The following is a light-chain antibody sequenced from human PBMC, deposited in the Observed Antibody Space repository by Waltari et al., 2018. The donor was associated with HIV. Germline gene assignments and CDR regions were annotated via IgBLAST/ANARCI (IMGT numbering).Light chain of an antibody. Sequence: ETVMTQSPGTLSASPGERVALSCRASQSVYNKLAWYQQKPGQAPRLLIYGASTRASGIPARFSGQRSGTELTLTIRSLQSENFAIYYCHQNNYWPQTFGQGTKVEIK. CDR1: QSVYNK. J-gene: IGKJ1*01. CDR2: GAS. CDR3: HQNNYWPQT. V-gene: IGKV3-15*01.